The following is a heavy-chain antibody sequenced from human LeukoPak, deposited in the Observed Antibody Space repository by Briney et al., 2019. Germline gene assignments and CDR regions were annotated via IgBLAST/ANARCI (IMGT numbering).Heavy chain of an antibody. D-gene: IGHD3-22*01. CDR1: GYTLTGYY. CDR2: INPNSGGT. Sequence: ASVKVSCKASGYTLTGYYMHWVRQAPGQGLEWMGRINPNSGGTNYAQKFQGRVTMTRDTSISTAYMELSRLRSDDTAVYYCARASREGYYYDSSGYYSFDYWGQGTLVTVSS. J-gene: IGHJ4*02. V-gene: IGHV1-2*06. CDR3: ARASREGYYYDSSGYYSFDY.